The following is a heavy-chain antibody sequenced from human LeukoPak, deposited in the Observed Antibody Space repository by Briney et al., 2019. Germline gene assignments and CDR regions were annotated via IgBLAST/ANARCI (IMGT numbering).Heavy chain of an antibody. Sequence: ASVKVSCKASGYTFTGYYMHWVRQAPGQGLEWMGWINPNSGGTNYAQKFQGRVTMTRDTSISTAYMELSRLRSDDTAVYYCARGMAAAGTEFSEWGQGTLVTVSS. CDR3: ARGMAAAGTEFSE. J-gene: IGHJ4*02. CDR2: INPNSGGT. CDR1: GYTFTGYY. D-gene: IGHD6-13*01. V-gene: IGHV1-2*02.